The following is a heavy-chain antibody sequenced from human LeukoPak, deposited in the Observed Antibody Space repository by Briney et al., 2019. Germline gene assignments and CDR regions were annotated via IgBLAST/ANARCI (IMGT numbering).Heavy chain of an antibody. CDR1: GGSISNFY. J-gene: IGHJ4*02. CDR2: IHYSGST. Sequence: SETLSLTCTVFGGSISNFYWSWIRQPPGKALEWIGYIHYSGSTTYSPSLKSRVTMSVDTSENQFSLKLSSVTAADTAVYYCARHVFGYTLTFDYWGQGALVTVSS. D-gene: IGHD5-18*01. V-gene: IGHV4-59*08. CDR3: ARHVFGYTLTFDY.